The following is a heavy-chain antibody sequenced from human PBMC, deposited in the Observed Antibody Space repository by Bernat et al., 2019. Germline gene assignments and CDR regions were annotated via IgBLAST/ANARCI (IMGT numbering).Heavy chain of an antibody. CDR2: IKQDGSGK. CDR3: ARDYPGDCSSASCPGVFDY. V-gene: IGHV3-7*04. CDR1: GFTFSSYC. J-gene: IGHJ4*02. Sequence: EVQLVESGGGLVQPGGSLRLSCAVSGFTFSSYCMSWVRQAPGKGLEWVSRIKQDGSGKYYVDSVKGRFTISRDNADNSLYLQMNDLRAEVTAVYFCARDYPGDCSSASCPGVFDYWGQGTLVTVSS. D-gene: IGHD2-2*01.